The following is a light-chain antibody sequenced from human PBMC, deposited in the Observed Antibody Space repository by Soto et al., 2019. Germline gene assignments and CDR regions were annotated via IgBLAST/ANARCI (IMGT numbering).Light chain of an antibody. CDR1: QSVSVN. V-gene: IGKV3-15*01. CDR2: GVS. CDR3: QQYNNWTIT. Sequence: EIVMTQSPGTLSVSPGERATLSCRASQSVSVNLAWYQQKPGQAPRLLIYGVSTRATGIPARFSGSESGTEFTLTISSLQSEDFAVYYCQQYNNWTITFGQGT. J-gene: IGKJ5*01.